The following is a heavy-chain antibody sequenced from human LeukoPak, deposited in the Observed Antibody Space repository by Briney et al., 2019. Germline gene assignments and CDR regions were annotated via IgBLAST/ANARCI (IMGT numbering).Heavy chain of an antibody. CDR2: IDWDDDK. Sequence: VSGPALVRPTQTLTLTCTFSGFSLSTSGMCVSWIRQHPGKALGWLARIDWDDDKYYSTSLKTRLTISKDTSKNQVVLTMTNMDPVDTATYYCARGDFWSGSHNYYMDVWGKGTTVTVSS. D-gene: IGHD3-3*01. CDR1: GFSLSTSGMC. V-gene: IGHV2-70*11. CDR3: ARGDFWSGSHNYYMDV. J-gene: IGHJ6*03.